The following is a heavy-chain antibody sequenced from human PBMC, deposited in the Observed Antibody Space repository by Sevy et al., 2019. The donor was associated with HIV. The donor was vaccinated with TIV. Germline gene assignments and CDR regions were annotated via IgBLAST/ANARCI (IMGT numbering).Heavy chain of an antibody. J-gene: IGHJ4*02. CDR2: ISYNGNNK. CDR3: VRVRGMRYGPLDY. V-gene: IGHV3-30*04. Sequence: GGSLRLSCAASGFIFSSYSMQWVRQAPGKGLEWVAVISYNGNNKFYADSVKARLTMSRDNSNNTVYLQMTNLRAEDTADYLCVRVRGMRYGPLDYWGQGTLVTVSS. D-gene: IGHD4-17*01. CDR1: GFIFSSYS.